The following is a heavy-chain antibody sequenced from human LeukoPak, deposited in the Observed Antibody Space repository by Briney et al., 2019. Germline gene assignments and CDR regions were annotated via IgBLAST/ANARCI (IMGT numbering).Heavy chain of an antibody. J-gene: IGHJ4*02. V-gene: IGHV3-53*01. Sequence: GGSLRLSCAASGFTVSSNYMSWVRQAPGKGLEWVSVIYSGGSTYYADSVKGRFTISRDNSKNTLYLQMNSLRAEDTAVYYCARYCSGGSCYLKAFDYWGQGTLVTVSS. D-gene: IGHD2-15*01. CDR3: ARYCSGGSCYLKAFDY. CDR2: IYSGGST. CDR1: GFTVSSNY.